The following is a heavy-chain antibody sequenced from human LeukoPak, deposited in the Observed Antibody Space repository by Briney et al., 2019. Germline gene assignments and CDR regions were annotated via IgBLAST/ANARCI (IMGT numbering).Heavy chain of an antibody. J-gene: IGHJ4*02. CDR3: ARVTVWSGYYFDY. CDR1: GGSISSYY. CDR2: IYYSGST. Sequence: SEALSLTCTVSGGSISSYYWSWIRQPPGKGLEWIGYIYYSGSTNYNPSLKSRVTISVDTSKNQFSLKLSSVTAADTAVYYCARVTVWSGYYFDYWGQGTLVTVSS. D-gene: IGHD3-3*01. V-gene: IGHV4-59*01.